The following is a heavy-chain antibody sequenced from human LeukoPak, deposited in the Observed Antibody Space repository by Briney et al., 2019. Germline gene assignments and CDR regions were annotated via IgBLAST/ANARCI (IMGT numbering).Heavy chain of an antibody. J-gene: IGHJ3*02. Sequence: ASVKVSCKASGYTFTGYYMHWVRQAPGQGLEWMGWINPNSGGTNYAQKFQGRVTMTRDTSTSTAYIELSRLTSDDTAVYYCARDRSGNGSLVFAGSFGIWGQGTMVTVSS. CDR1: GYTFTGYY. D-gene: IGHD1-14*01. CDR3: ARDRSGNGSLVFAGSFGI. CDR2: INPNSGGT. V-gene: IGHV1-2*02.